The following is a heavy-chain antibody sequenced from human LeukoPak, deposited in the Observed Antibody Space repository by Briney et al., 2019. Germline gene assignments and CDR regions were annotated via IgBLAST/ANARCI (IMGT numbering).Heavy chain of an antibody. D-gene: IGHD6-19*01. J-gene: IGHJ5*02. CDR2: IWCDGSNK. CDR1: GFTFSSYG. V-gene: IGHV3-33*01. Sequence: GGSLRLSCAASGFTFSSYGMHWVRQAPGKGLEWVAVIWCDGSNKYYADSVKGRFTISRDNSKNTLYLQMNSLRAEDTAVYYCARAVAVAGSRWFDPWGQGTLVTVSS. CDR3: ARAVAVAGSRWFDP.